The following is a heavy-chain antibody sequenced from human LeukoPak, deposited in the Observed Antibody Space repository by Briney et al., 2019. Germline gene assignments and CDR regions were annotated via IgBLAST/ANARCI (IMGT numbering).Heavy chain of an antibody. CDR3: AGGGY. V-gene: IGHV4-34*01. Sequence: SETLSLTCAVYGGSFSGYYLSWIRQPPGKGLEWIGEINQSGSTNYNPSLKSRVTISVDTSKNQFSLKLSSVTAADTAVYYRAGGGYWGQGTLVTVSS. CDR2: INQSGST. J-gene: IGHJ4*02. CDR1: GGSFSGYY.